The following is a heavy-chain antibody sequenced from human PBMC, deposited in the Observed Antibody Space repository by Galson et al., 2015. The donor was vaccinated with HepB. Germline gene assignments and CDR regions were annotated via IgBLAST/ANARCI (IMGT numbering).Heavy chain of an antibody. J-gene: IGHJ4*02. D-gene: IGHD4-17*01. CDR3: AKDMTTVSNFDY. Sequence: SLRLSCAASGFTFSSYGMHWVRQAPGKGLEWVAVISYDGSNKYYADSVKGRFTISRDNSKNTLYLQMNSLRAEDTAVYYCAKDMTTVSNFDYWGQGTLVTVSS. CDR2: ISYDGSNK. CDR1: GFTFSSYG. V-gene: IGHV3-30*18.